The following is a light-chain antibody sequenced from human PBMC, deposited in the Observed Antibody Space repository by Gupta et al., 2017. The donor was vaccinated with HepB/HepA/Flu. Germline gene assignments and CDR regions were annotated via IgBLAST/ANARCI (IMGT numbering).Light chain of an antibody. CDR1: SSNIGSNV. CDR2: SND. V-gene: IGLV1-44*01. J-gene: IGLJ3*02. Sequence: QSALTPHPSASGTPRQRVTISCSGSSSNIGSNVVNWYQQGPGTAPKLLIYSNDPRPSVVPGRFSGTKCGTSASLASSGLQADDEADYYSSAGDSIRSGWVFGGGTKLTVL. CDR3: SAGDSIRSGWV.